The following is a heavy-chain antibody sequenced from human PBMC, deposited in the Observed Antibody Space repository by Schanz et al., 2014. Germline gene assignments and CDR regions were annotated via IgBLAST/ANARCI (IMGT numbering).Heavy chain of an antibody. CDR2: FDAHDGRA. D-gene: IGHD3-10*01. CDR3: AKGRFGELSAFDI. CDR1: GFSFGNYG. Sequence: VHLLESGGGLVEPGGSLRLSCAASGFSFGNYGMSWVRQAPGKGLEWVSGFDAHDGRAYYADSAKGRFTISRDNSKSTLYVEMNSLRVDDTAVYYCAKGRFGELSAFDIWGQGTMVTVSS. V-gene: IGHV3-23*01. J-gene: IGHJ3*02.